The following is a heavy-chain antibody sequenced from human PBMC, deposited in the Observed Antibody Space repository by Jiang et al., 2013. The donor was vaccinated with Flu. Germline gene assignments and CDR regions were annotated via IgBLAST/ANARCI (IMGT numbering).Heavy chain of an antibody. D-gene: IGHD1-26*01. Sequence: VQLVESGGGVVQPGRSLRLSCAASGFTFSSYAMHWVRQAPGKGLEWVAVISYDGSNKYYADSVKGRFTISRDNSKNTLYLQMNSLRAEDTAVYYCARDWDLLGYWGQGTLVTVSS. CDR3: ARDWDLLGY. V-gene: IGHV3-30*04. J-gene: IGHJ4*02. CDR2: ISYDGSNK. CDR1: GFTFSSYA.